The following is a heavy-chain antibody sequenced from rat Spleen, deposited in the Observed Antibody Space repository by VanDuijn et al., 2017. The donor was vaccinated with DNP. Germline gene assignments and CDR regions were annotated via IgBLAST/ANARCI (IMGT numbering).Heavy chain of an antibody. Sequence: QIQLQQSGAELPEPGSSVKISCKSSGYIFTSNYIGWIKQTTGQGLENIGYINTGSGSTNYKEKFKGKATLTVDRSSSTAFMQLNSLTPDDSAVYYCARGGDGIWFAYWGQGTLVTVSS. CDR1: GYIFTSNY. J-gene: IGHJ3*01. CDR3: ARGGDGIWFAY. CDR2: INTGSGST. D-gene: IGHD1-1*01. V-gene: IGHV1-43*01.